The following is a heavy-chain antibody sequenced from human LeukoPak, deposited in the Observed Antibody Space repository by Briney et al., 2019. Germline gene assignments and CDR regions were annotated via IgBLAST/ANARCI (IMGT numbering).Heavy chain of an antibody. CDR1: GFTFSSYG. Sequence: GGSLRLSCAASGFTFSSYGMHWVRQAPGKGLEWVAVISYDGSNKYYADSVKGRFTISRDNSKNTLYLQMNSLRAEDTAVYYCAKGRVLWFGELFRRSWFDPWGQGTLVTVSS. V-gene: IGHV3-30*18. J-gene: IGHJ5*02. D-gene: IGHD3-10*01. CDR2: ISYDGSNK. CDR3: AKGRVLWFGELFRRSWFDP.